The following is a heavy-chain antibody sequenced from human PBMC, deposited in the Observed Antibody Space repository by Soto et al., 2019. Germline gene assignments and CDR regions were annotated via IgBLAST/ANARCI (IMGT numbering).Heavy chain of an antibody. D-gene: IGHD6-6*01. CDR1: GSTFTSYG. Sequence: ASVKVSCKASGSTFTSYGISWVRQAPGQGLEWMGWISAYNGNTNYAQKLQGRVTMTTDTSTSTAYMELRSLRSDDTAVYYCARDVSEYSSSRFDYWGQGTLVTVSS. V-gene: IGHV1-18*01. CDR2: ISAYNGNT. J-gene: IGHJ4*02. CDR3: ARDVSEYSSSRFDY.